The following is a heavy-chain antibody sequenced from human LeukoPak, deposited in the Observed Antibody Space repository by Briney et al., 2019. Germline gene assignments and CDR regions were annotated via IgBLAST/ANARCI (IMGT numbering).Heavy chain of an antibody. CDR1: GFTFGSYG. J-gene: IGHJ1*01. CDR3: AIMHGYYDASGYWVQ. Sequence: GGPLRLSCAASGFTFGSYGMSWVRQAPGKGLEWVSFITPNADRASYADSVKGRFTISRDNPRNTLYMQMNSLRDEDTAVYYCAIMHGYYDASGYWVQWGQGTLVTVSS. D-gene: IGHD3-22*01. V-gene: IGHV3-23*01. CDR2: ITPNADRA.